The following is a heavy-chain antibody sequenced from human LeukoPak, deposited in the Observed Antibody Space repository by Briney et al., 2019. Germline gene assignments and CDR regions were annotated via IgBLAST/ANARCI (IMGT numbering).Heavy chain of an antibody. D-gene: IGHD1-26*01. Sequence: GGSLRLSCAASGFTFSTYAMHWVRRAPGKGLEWVAVISYDGSSKYYADSVKGRFTISRDNSKNTLYLQMNSLRAEDTAVYYCARAGGSQRGAAFDIWGQGTMVTVSS. CDR1: GFTFSTYA. V-gene: IGHV3-30*04. CDR3: ARAGGSQRGAAFDI. J-gene: IGHJ3*02. CDR2: ISYDGSSK.